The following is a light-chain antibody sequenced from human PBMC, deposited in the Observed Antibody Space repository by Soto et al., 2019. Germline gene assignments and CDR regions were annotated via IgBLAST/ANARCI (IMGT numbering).Light chain of an antibody. CDR3: QQYNNWPPWT. CDR1: QSVSSN. J-gene: IGKJ1*01. CDR2: GAS. Sequence: EIVMTQSPATLSVSPGERVTLSCRASQSVSSNLAWYQQKPGQAPRLLIHGASTRATGIPARFSGSGSGTEFTLTISSLQSEDFAVYYCQQYNNWPPWTFGPGTRVEIK. V-gene: IGKV3-15*01.